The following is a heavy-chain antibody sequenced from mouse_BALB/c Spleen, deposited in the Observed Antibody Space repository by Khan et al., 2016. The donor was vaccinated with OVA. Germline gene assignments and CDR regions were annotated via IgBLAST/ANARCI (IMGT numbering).Heavy chain of an antibody. CDR2: IWSGGST. Sequence: VELVESGPGLVQPSQSLSITCTVSGFSLTNYGVHWVRQSPGKGLEWLGLIWSGGSTDYNAAFISRLSISKDNSKSQVFFKMNSLQANDTAIYXCARNYDYDEGLAYWGQGTLVTVSA. CDR3: ARNYDYDEGLAY. J-gene: IGHJ3*01. D-gene: IGHD2-4*01. CDR1: GFSLTNYG. V-gene: IGHV2-2*02.